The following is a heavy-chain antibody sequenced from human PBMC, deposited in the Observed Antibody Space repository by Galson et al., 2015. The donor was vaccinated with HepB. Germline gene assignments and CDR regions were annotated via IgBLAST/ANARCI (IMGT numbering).Heavy chain of an antibody. CDR1: GFTFSSYG. CDR3: AKWVGGSYYGAFDI. CDR2: ISYDGSNK. D-gene: IGHD1-26*01. Sequence: SLRLSCAASGFTFSSYGMHWVRQAPGKGLEWVAVISYDGSNKYYADSVKGRFTISRDNSKNTLYLQMNSLRAEDTAVYYCAKWVGGSYYGAFDIWGQGTMVTVSS. V-gene: IGHV3-30*18. J-gene: IGHJ3*02.